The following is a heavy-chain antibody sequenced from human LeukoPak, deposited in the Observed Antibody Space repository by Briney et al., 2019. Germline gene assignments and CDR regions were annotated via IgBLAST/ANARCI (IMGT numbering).Heavy chain of an antibody. CDR3: AKDLRDSSGWTFDY. J-gene: IGHJ4*02. V-gene: IGHV3-30*02. Sequence: GGSLRLSCAASGFTFSSYGMHWVRQAPGKGLEWVAFIRYDGSSKYYADSVKGRFTISRDNSKNTLYLQMNSLRAEDTAVYYCAKDLRDSSGWTFDYWGQGTLVTVSS. D-gene: IGHD6-19*01. CDR2: IRYDGSSK. CDR1: GFTFSSYG.